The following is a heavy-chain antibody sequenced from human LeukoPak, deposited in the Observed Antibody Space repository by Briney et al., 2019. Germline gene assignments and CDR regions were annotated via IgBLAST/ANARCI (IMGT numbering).Heavy chain of an antibody. Sequence: GGSLRLPCAASGFTFSSYAMSWVRQAPGKGLEWVSVISGSGGSTYYADSVKGRFTISRDNSKNTLYLQMSSLRAEDTAVYYCAKDRGYSGYDAFDYWGQGTLVTVSS. CDR2: ISGSGGST. CDR1: GFTFSSYA. V-gene: IGHV3-23*01. CDR3: AKDRGYSGYDAFDY. J-gene: IGHJ4*02. D-gene: IGHD5-12*01.